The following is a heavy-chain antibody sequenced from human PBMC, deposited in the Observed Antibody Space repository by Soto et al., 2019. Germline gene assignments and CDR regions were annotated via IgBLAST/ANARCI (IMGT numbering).Heavy chain of an antibody. D-gene: IGHD3-16*01. CDR3: ERGALGAPFDA. V-gene: IGHV1-18*01. CDR2: ISAYNGNT. CDR1: GYTFTSYG. J-gene: IGHJ4*02. Sequence: GXSVKVSWQASGYTFTSYGVRMVRQAPGQGLEWMGWISAYNGNTNYAQKFQGRVTMTRNTSISTAYMELSSLRSEDTAVYYCERGALGAPFDAWGQGTLVTVSS.